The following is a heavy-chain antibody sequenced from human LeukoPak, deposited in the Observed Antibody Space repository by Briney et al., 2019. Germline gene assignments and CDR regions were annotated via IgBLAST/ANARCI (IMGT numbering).Heavy chain of an antibody. CDR1: GGTFSINA. CDR3: ARVESQLAVDY. CDR2: IIPMSETP. J-gene: IGHJ4*02. Sequence: ASVKVSCKASGGTFSINAITWVRQAPGQGLEWMGGIIPMSETPKYTQKFQGRVTIATDESTNTAYMELSSLRSEDTAVYYCARVESQLAVDYWGQGTLVTVSS. D-gene: IGHD6-6*01. V-gene: IGHV1-69*05.